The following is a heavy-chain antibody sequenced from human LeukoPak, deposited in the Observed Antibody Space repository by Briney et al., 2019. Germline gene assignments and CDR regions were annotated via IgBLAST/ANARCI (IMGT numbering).Heavy chain of an antibody. V-gene: IGHV4-30-4*01. Sequence: PSETLSLTCTVSGGSISSGDYYWSWIRQPPGKGLEWIGYIYYSGSTYYNPSLKSRVTISVDTSKNQFSLKLSSVTAADTAVYYCARIPLLYYDSSGYYLDYWGQGTLVTVSS. CDR1: GGSISSGDYY. CDR3: ARIPLLYYDSSGYYLDY. J-gene: IGHJ4*02. CDR2: IYYSGST. D-gene: IGHD3-22*01.